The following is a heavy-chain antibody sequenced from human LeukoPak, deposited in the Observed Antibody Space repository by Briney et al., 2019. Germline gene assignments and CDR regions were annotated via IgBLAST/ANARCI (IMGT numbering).Heavy chain of an antibody. D-gene: IGHD3-10*01. CDR2: ISGSGGST. CDR1: GFTFSSYA. V-gene: IGHV3-23*01. J-gene: IGHJ4*02. Sequence: PGGSLRLSCAASGFTFSSYAMSWVRQAPGKGLEWVSAISGSGGSTYYADSVKGRFTISRDNSKNTLYLQMNSLRAEDTAVYYCAKGPDSTTGRDYFDYWGQGTLVTVSS. CDR3: AKGPDSTTGRDYFDY.